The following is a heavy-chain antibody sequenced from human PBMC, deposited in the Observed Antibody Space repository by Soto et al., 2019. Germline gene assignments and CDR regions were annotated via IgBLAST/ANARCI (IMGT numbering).Heavy chain of an antibody. CDR2: ISYDGSNK. D-gene: IGHD1-7*01. CDR1: GFTFSSYG. Sequence: GGSLRLSCAASGFTFSSYGMHWVRQAPGKGLEWVAVISYDGSNKYYADSVKGRFTISRDNSKNTLYLQMNSLRAEDTAVYYCAKSLKAGLELRMGGEGVDYWGQGTLVTVSS. V-gene: IGHV3-30*18. CDR3: AKSLKAGLELRMGGEGVDY. J-gene: IGHJ4*02.